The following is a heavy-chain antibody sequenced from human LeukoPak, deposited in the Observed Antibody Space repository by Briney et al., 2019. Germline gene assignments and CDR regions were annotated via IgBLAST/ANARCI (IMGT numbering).Heavy chain of an antibody. D-gene: IGHD2-2*03. Sequence: KTSETLSLTCAVYGGSFGGYYWSWIRQPPGKGLEWIGEINHSGSTNYNPSLKSRVTISVDTSKNQFSLKLSSVTAADTAVYYCAREKLDIVIVPGRESSFYYYYYMDVWGKGTTVTISS. CDR2: INHSGST. CDR3: AREKLDIVIVPGRESSFYYYYYMDV. V-gene: IGHV4-34*01. J-gene: IGHJ6*03. CDR1: GGSFGGYY.